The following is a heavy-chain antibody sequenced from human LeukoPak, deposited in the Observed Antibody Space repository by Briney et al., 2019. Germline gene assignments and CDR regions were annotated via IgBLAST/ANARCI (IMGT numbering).Heavy chain of an antibody. CDR2: IYYSGST. D-gene: IGHD3-22*01. V-gene: IGHV4-59*01. CDR3: ARFSASSGYHNAFDI. CDR1: GGSISSYY. Sequence: SETLSLTCTVPGGSISSYYWSWIRQPPGKGLEWIEYIYYSGSTNYNPSLKSRVTISVDTSKNQFSLKLSSVTAADTAVYYCARFSASSGYHNAFDIWGQGTMVTVSS. J-gene: IGHJ3*02.